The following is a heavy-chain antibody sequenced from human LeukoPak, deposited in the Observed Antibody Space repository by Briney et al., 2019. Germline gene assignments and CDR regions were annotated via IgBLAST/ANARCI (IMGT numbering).Heavy chain of an antibody. CDR2: MFHSGDT. V-gene: IGHV4-38-2*01. D-gene: IGHD4-17*01. CDR1: GYSFRSGSY. Sequence: SETLSLTCDVSGYSFRSGSYRGWIRQPPGKGLEWIGCMFHSGDTYHNPSLKSRVTISADTSKNQFSLKLTSVTAADTAVYYCAKVGAYGDYARHDYWGQGTLVTVSS. CDR3: AKVGAYGDYARHDY. J-gene: IGHJ4*02.